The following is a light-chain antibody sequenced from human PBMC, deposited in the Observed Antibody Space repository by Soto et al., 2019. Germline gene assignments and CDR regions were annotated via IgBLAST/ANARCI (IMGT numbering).Light chain of an antibody. CDR2: EVT. CDR3: CSYADNTDYV. V-gene: IGLV2-8*01. Sequence: AQSHSRSACWSLGQSVTISCTGTSSDVGAYNYVSWYQQHPGKAPKLMIYEVTRRPSGVPDRFSGSKSGNTASLNVSGLQAEDEADYYCCSYADNTDYVFGTGTKVTXL. J-gene: IGLJ1*01. CDR1: SSDVGAYNY.